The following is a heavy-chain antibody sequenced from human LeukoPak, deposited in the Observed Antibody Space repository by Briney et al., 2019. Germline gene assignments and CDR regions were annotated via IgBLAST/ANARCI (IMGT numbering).Heavy chain of an antibody. CDR1: GFTFSSYA. Sequence: GGSLRLSCAASGFTFSSYAMTWVRQAPGKGLELVSSLSGSGGTTYYADSVKGRFTISGDNSKNTLYLQMNSLRAEDTAVYYCVKDRRSGSYPGDHWGQGTLVTVSS. J-gene: IGHJ4*02. D-gene: IGHD1-26*01. CDR3: VKDRRSGSYPGDH. CDR2: LSGSGGTT. V-gene: IGHV3-23*01.